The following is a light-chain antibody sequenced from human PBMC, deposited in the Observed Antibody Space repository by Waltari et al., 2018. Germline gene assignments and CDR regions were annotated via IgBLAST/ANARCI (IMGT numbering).Light chain of an antibody. CDR1: RSYVGGYNE. J-gene: IGLJ2*01. Sequence: QSALTQPASVSGSPGQSITIPCTGTRSYVGGYNEVSWYQQHPGKAPQPMIYDVSNRPSGVSNRFSGSKSGNTASLTISGLQAEDEADYYCSSYISSSTLELFGGGTSLTVL. V-gene: IGLV2-14*03. CDR3: SSYISSSTLEL. CDR2: DVS.